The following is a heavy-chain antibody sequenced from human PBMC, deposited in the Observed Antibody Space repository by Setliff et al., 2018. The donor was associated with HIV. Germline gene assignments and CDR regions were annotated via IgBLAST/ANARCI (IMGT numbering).Heavy chain of an antibody. CDR3: ARDSGTVVGATGPGY. V-gene: IGHV3-7*01. J-gene: IGHJ4*02. D-gene: IGHD1-26*01. CDR1: GFMFSNYW. Sequence: PGESLKISCTASGFMFSNYWISWVRQAPGKGLEWVANLNQDGTEKYYLESVKGRFTISRDNAKNLLYLQMNSLRADDTAVYYCARDSGTVVGATGPGYWGQGTLVTVSS. CDR2: LNQDGTEK.